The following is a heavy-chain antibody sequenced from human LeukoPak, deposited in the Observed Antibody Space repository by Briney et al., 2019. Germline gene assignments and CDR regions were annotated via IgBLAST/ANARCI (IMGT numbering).Heavy chain of an antibody. V-gene: IGHV1-46*01. CDR2: INPSGGST. Sequence: GASVTLSFKGSGSTFTIYNMHWVRQAPGQGLEWVGIINPSGGSTSYSHKFHGRVTMTRETSTSTVYLELSSLRSEDTAVSYCSRKCIHAYIDGFDPWGRG. J-gene: IGHJ5*02. CDR3: SRKCIHAYIDGFDP. D-gene: IGHD5-24*01. CDR1: GSTFTIYN.